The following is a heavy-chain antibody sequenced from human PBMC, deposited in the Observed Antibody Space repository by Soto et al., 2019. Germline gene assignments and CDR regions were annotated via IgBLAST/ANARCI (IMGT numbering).Heavy chain of an antibody. CDR1: GFTFSSYA. Sequence: GSLRLSCAASGFTFSSYAMHWVRQAPGRGLEWVAVISYDGSNKYYADSVKGRFTISRDNSKNTLYLQMNSLRAEDTAVYYCARDRVAGPLYGMDVWGQGTTVTVSS. D-gene: IGHD6-19*01. CDR3: ARDRVAGPLYGMDV. J-gene: IGHJ6*02. CDR2: ISYDGSNK. V-gene: IGHV3-30-3*01.